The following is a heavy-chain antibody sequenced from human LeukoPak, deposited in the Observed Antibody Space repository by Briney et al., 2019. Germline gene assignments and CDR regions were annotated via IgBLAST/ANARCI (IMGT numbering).Heavy chain of an antibody. J-gene: IGHJ6*02. Sequence: GESLKISCQGSGHSFTSSWIGWVRQMPGKGLEWMGIIYPGDSNTKYSPSFQGQVTISADKSIFTAYLQWSSLKASDTAMYYCARLYGSGSPDVWGQGTTVTVSS. V-gene: IGHV5-51*01. CDR2: IYPGDSNT. D-gene: IGHD3-10*01. CDR3: ARLYGSGSPDV. CDR1: GHSFTSSW.